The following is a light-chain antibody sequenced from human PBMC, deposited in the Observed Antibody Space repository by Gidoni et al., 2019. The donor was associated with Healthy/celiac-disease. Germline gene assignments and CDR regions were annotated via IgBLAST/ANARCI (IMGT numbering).Light chain of an antibody. CDR3: QQYNNWPPELT. CDR2: GAS. V-gene: IGKV3-15*01. Sequence: ELVMTQSPAPLSVSPGERATLSCRASQSVSSNLDWYQQKPGQAPRLLIYGASTRATGIPARFSGSGSGTEFTLTISSLQSEDFAVEYCQQYNNWPPELTFGPXTKVDIK. CDR1: QSVSSN. J-gene: IGKJ3*01.